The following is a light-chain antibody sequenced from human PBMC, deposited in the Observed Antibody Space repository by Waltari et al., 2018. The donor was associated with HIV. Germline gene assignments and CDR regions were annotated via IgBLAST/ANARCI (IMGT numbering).Light chain of an antibody. CDR1: RDISTS. CDR2: SAF. Sequence: DIPMAQSPIHVYAFVVGTATLTCRASRDISTSLAWYQVKPGRAPNLLIYSAFQLETGVPSRFGGAGSGTEFTLTITSLQPEDFATYYCQQGDSFPHTFGGGTRVDMK. J-gene: IGKJ4*01. V-gene: IGKV1-12*01. CDR3: QQGDSFPHT.